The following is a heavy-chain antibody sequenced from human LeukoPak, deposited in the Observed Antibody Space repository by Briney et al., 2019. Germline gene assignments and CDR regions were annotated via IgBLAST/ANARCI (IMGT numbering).Heavy chain of an antibody. CDR1: GYTLTSYF. D-gene: IGHD1-7*01. J-gene: IGHJ3*02. CDR3: ARDRDWNYAFDI. CDR2: INPSGGST. Sequence: ASVKVSCKASGYTLTSYFIHWVRQAPGQGLEWMGIINPSGGSTSYAQKFQGRVTMTRDTSTSTVYIELSSLRSEDTAVYYCARDRDWNYAFDIWGQGTMVTVSS. V-gene: IGHV1-46*01.